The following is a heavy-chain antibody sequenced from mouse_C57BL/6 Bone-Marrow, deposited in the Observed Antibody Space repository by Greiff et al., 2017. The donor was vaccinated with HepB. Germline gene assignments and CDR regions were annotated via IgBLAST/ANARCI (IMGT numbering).Heavy chain of an antibody. V-gene: IGHV14-4*01. Sequence: EVQLQQSGAELVRPGASVKLSCTASGFNIKDDYMHWVKQRPEQGLEWIGWIDPENGDTEYASKFQGKATITADTSSNTAYLQLSSLTSEDTAVYYCTTIPFLYPKFAYWGQGTLVTVSA. CDR3: TTIPFLYPKFAY. CDR2: IDPENGDT. CDR1: GFNIKDDY. D-gene: IGHD1-3*01. J-gene: IGHJ3*01.